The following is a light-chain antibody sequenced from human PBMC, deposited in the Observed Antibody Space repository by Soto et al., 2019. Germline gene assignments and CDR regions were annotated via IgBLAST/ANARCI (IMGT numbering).Light chain of an antibody. J-gene: IGLJ1*01. V-gene: IGLV1-51*02. Sequence: QSVLTQPPSVSAAPGQKVTISCSGSSSKIGKNYVSWYQHLPGAAPKLLIYENNKRPSVIPDRVSGSKSGTSATLTITGLQTGDEAEYYCGTWDSSPTTYVFGIGTKVTV. CDR3: GTWDSSPTTYV. CDR1: SSKIGKNY. CDR2: ENN.